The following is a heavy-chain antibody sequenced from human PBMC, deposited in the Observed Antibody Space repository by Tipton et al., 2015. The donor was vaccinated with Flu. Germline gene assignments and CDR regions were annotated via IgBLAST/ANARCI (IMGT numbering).Heavy chain of an antibody. CDR3: AKGIYDSGYFFYGMDV. J-gene: IGHJ6*02. Sequence: SLRLSCAASGFTFSSYAMSWVRQAPGKGLEWVSAISGSGGSTYYADSLKGRFTISRDNSKNTLYLQMNSLRAEDTAVYYCAKGIYDSGYFFYGMDVWGQGTTVTFSS. CDR2: ISGSGGST. V-gene: IGHV3-23*01. D-gene: IGHD3-22*01. CDR1: GFTFSSYA.